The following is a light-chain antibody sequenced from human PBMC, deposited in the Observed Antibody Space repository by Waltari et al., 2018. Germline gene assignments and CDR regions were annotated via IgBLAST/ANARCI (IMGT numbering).Light chain of an antibody. CDR2: GAS. CDR1: QSVSRA. V-gene: IGKV3-20*01. Sequence: EIVLTQSPGTLSLSLGERATVSCRASQSVSRALAGYQQKPGQVPSLLIYGASTRGAGIPDRFSGSGCGTDVSLTISRREPDAFAVDYCQHYWRLPVTFGQGTTVEI. CDR3: QHYWRLPVT. J-gene: IGKJ1*01.